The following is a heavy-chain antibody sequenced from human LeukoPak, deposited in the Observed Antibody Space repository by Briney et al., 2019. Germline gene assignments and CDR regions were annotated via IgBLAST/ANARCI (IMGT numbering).Heavy chain of an antibody. Sequence: PGGSLRLSCAASGLTFSGSSMHWVRQASGKGLEWVGRINSKPSNYATAYAASVKGMSTISRDDSMNMAYRQMSSLKTENTAVYYCTTLFHPYCSGGSCVGYAFDIWGQGTMVTVSS. D-gene: IGHD2-15*01. V-gene: IGHV3-73*01. CDR3: TTLFHPYCSGGSCVGYAFDI. CDR1: GLTFSGSS. CDR2: INSKPSNYAT. J-gene: IGHJ3*02.